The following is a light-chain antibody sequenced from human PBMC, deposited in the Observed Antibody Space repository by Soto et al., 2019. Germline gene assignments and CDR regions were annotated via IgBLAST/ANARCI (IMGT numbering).Light chain of an antibody. Sequence: TMVKMSPATLSVSKGERATLSCRASQSVSSNLAWYQQKPGQAPRLLIYGASTRATGIPARFSGSGSGTEFTLTISSLQSEDFAVYYCQHYKMLPLAFGGGSIVDIK. V-gene: IGKV3-15*01. CDR1: QSVSSN. CDR3: QHYKMLPLA. J-gene: IGKJ4*01. CDR2: GAS.